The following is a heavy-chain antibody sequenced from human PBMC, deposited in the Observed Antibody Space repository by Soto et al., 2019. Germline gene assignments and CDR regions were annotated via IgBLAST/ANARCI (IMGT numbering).Heavy chain of an antibody. CDR2: ISSSSSYI. V-gene: IGHV3-21*01. D-gene: IGHD2-2*01. J-gene: IGHJ4*02. Sequence: EVQLVESGGGLVKPGGSLRLSCAASAFTFSSYNMNWVRQAPGKGLEWVSYISSSSSYIYYADSVKGRFTISRDNAKNSLYLQMNSLRAEDTAVYYCARVICSSTSGALDYWGQGTLVTVSS. CDR1: AFTFSSYN. CDR3: ARVICSSTSGALDY.